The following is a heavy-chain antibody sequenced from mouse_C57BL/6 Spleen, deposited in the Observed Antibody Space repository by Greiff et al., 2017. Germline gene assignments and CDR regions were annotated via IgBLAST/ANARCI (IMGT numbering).Heavy chain of an antibody. CDR1: GYTFTSYW. V-gene: IGHV1-55*01. CDR3: ARSYYREGTWFAY. Sequence: QVQLQQSGAELVKPGASVKMSCKASGYTFTSYWITWVKQRPGQGLEWIGDIYPGSGSTNYNEKFKSKATLTVDTSSSTAYMQLSSLTSEDSAVYYCARSYYREGTWFAYWGQGTLVTVSA. D-gene: IGHD2-12*01. CDR2: IYPGSGST. J-gene: IGHJ3*01.